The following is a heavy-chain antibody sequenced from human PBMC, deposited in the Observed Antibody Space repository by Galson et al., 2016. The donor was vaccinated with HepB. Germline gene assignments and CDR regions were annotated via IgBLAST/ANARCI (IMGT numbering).Heavy chain of an antibody. CDR1: GFTFNNYG. V-gene: IGHV3-30*18. D-gene: IGHD2-8*02. J-gene: IGHJ4*02. CDR3: AKARGRVSVAVLDF. Sequence: SLRLSCAASGFTFNNYGFHWVRQAPGKGLEWVAVISYDGSNNYYTDSVKGRFTISRDNSNNTLSLQMNSLRPEDAAIYYCAKARGRVSVAVLDFWGQGTLVTVSS. CDR2: ISYDGSNN.